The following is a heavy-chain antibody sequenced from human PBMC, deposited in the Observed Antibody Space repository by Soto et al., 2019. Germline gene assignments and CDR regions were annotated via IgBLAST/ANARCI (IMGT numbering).Heavy chain of an antibody. CDR3: ARERPLEDSPLADAFDV. V-gene: IGHV1-18*01. J-gene: IGHJ3*01. CDR2: ISGHNGKP. CDR1: GYTFTTYG. D-gene: IGHD1-1*01. Sequence: QVHLVQSGAEVKKPGASVKVSCNSSGYTFTTYGVAWVRQVPGQGLEWMGWISGHNGKPFYAQSFQDRVTMTTDTSTSTAYMELRSLRSDDTAVYFCARERPLEDSPLADAFDVWGQGTRVTVSS.